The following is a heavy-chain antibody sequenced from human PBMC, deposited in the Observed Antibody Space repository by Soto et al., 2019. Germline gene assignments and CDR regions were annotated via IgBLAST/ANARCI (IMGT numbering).Heavy chain of an antibody. Sequence: VGSLRLSCAASGFTFSSYWMHWVRQAPGKGLVWVSRINSDGSSTSYADSVKGRFTISRDNAKNTLYLQMNSLRAEDTAVYYCARDYSGSYYFDYWGQGTLVTVSS. J-gene: IGHJ4*02. CDR1: GFTFSSYW. D-gene: IGHD1-26*01. CDR2: INSDGSST. V-gene: IGHV3-74*01. CDR3: ARDYSGSYYFDY.